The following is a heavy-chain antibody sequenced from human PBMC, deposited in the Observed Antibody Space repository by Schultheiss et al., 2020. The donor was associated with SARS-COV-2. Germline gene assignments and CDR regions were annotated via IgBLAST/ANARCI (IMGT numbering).Heavy chain of an antibody. D-gene: IGHD5-12*01. Sequence: GGSLRLSCAASGFTFSSYGMHWVRQAPGKGLEWVSRISSDGSSTNYADSVKGRFTISRDNAKNTVFLQMNSLRVDDTAVYYCARRVATGPAPFDYWGQGTLVTVSS. J-gene: IGHJ4*02. CDR1: GFTFSSYG. CDR2: ISSDGSST. V-gene: IGHV3-74*01. CDR3: ARRVATGPAPFDY.